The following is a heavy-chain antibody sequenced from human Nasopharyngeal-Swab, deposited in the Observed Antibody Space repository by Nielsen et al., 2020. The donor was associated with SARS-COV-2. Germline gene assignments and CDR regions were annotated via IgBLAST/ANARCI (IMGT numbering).Heavy chain of an antibody. J-gene: IGHJ4*02. CDR3: ARVLSGSGSLNKLVDKDY. CDR1: GGSFSGYY. Sequence: SETLSLTCAVYGGSFSGYYWSWIPQPPGKGLEWIGEINHSGSTNYNPSLKSRVTISVDTSKNQFSLKLSSVTAADTAVYYCARVLSGSGSLNKLVDKDYWGQGTLVTVSS. CDR2: INHSGST. D-gene: IGHD1-26*01. V-gene: IGHV4-34*01.